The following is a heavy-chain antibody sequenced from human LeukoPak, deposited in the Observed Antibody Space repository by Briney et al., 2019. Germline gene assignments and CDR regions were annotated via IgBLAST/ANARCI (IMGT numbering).Heavy chain of an antibody. CDR3: ARSVGFSYGFGWFDP. V-gene: IGHV4-59*08. D-gene: IGHD3-16*02. Sequence: SETLSLTCTVSGGPICGYYWSWIRQPPGKGLEWLGFISDTGTNYNHSLRRRVTISVDTSKKQFSLNLSSVTAADTAVYYCARSVGFSYGFGWFDPWGQGTLVTVSS. CDR1: GGPICGYY. J-gene: IGHJ5*02. CDR2: ISDTGT.